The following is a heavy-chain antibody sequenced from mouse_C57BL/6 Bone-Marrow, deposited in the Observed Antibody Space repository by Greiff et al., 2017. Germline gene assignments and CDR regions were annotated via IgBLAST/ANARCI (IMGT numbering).Heavy chain of an antibody. CDR1: GYIFTEYT. J-gene: IGHJ2*01. Sequence: VQLQQSGAELVKPGASVKLSCKASGYIFTEYTIHWVKQRSGQGLEWIGWFYPGSGSITYNERFKDKATLTADKSSNTVYMELSRLTSEDSAVYFCARHERYYDYEGYFDYWGQGTTLTVSS. CDR2: FYPGSGSI. V-gene: IGHV1-62-2*01. D-gene: IGHD2-4*01. CDR3: ARHERYYDYEGYFDY.